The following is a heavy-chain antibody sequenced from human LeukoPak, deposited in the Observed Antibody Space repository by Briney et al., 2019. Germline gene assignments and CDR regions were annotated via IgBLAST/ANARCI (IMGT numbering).Heavy chain of an antibody. D-gene: IGHD3-22*01. Sequence: GGSLRLSCAASGFTFSSYWVHWVRQAPGKGLVWVSRINRDGSTTTYADSVKGRFTVSRDNAKNTLYLQMNSLRAEDTAVYYCARGGDYYDSSGYFWRPAEIDYWGQGTLVTVSS. V-gene: IGHV3-74*01. CDR2: INRDGSTT. J-gene: IGHJ4*02. CDR3: ARGGDYYDSSGYFWRPAEIDY. CDR1: GFTFSSYW.